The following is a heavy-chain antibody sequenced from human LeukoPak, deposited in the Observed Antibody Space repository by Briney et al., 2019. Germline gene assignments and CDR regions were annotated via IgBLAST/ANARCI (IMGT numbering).Heavy chain of an antibody. CDR2: IRSKANSYAT. Sequence: GGSLRLSCAASAFTFSSYWMHWVRQASGKGLEWVGRIRSKANSYATAYAASVKGRFTISRDDSKNTAYLEMNSLKTEDTAVYYCTRGALDYRDAYDFWGRGTMVTVSS. V-gene: IGHV3-73*01. D-gene: IGHD3/OR15-3a*01. CDR1: AFTFSSYW. CDR3: TRGALDYRDAYDF. J-gene: IGHJ3*01.